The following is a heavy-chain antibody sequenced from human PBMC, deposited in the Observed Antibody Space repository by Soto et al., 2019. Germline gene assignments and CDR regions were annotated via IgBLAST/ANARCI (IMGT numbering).Heavy chain of an antibody. CDR2: IYYSGST. CDR1: GGSISSYY. J-gene: IGHJ3*02. CDR3: ARLPYYDILEGKSDAFDI. D-gene: IGHD3-9*01. Sequence: QVQLQESGPGLVKPSETLSLTCTVSGGSISSYYWSWIRQPPGKGLEWIGYIYYSGSTNYTPSLKSRVTISVDTSKNQFSLKLSSVTAADTAVYYCARLPYYDILEGKSDAFDIWGQGTMVTVSS. V-gene: IGHV4-59*08.